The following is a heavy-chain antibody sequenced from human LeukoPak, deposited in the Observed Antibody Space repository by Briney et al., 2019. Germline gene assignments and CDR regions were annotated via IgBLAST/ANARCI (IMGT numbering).Heavy chain of an antibody. CDR1: GGSFSGYY. V-gene: IGHV4-34*01. Sequence: SETLSLTYAVYGGSFSGYYWSWIRQPPGKGLEWVGEINHSGSTNYNPSLKSRVTISVDTSKNQFSLKLSSVTAADTAVYYCARGGNYYGSGSYWLDYWGQGTLVTVSS. CDR2: INHSGST. J-gene: IGHJ4*02. CDR3: ARGGNYYGSGSYWLDY. D-gene: IGHD3-10*01.